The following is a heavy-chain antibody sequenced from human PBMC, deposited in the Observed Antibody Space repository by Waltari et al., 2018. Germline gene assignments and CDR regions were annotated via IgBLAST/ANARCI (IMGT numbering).Heavy chain of an antibody. D-gene: IGHD1-1*01. CDR2: MSYSGAT. V-gene: IGHV4-39*01. CDR3: ATYLGASLGTAAFDV. J-gene: IGHJ3*01. Sequence: GWVRQPPGQGLEWIGTMSYSGATYSSPSLKSRVTIARDTSKIQVSLKLGSVTAADTAVYYCATYLGASLGTAAFDVWGQGTMVTVSS.